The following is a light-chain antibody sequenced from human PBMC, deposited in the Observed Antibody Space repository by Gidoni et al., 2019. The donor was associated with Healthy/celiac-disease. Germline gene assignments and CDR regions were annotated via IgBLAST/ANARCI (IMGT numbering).Light chain of an antibody. J-gene: IGKJ2*01. CDR3: QKYYRTPPT. Sequence: DIVITPSPDSLALSLGERATINCKSSKSVLYSSNNKNYLAWYQQKPGQPPKLLIYWASTRESGVPDRFSGSGSGTDVTLTISSLQAEEVAVYYCQKYYRTPPTFXXXTKLEIK. CDR1: KSVLYSSNNKNY. V-gene: IGKV4-1*01. CDR2: WAS.